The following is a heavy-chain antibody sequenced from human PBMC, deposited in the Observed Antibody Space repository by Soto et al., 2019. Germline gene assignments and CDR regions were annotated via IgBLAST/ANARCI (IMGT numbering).Heavy chain of an antibody. J-gene: IGHJ5*02. CDR3: SRVSRGGAGCAS. CDR1: GFTFSSYW. D-gene: IGHD3-16*01. Sequence: EVQLVESGGGLVQPGGSLRLSCVASGFTFSSYWMSWARQVPGRGLEWLAKIKQDGSEKNYVDSVRGRFTISRDNAKSSLYLEMNSLRADDTAVYFCSRVSRGGAGCASWGQGTLVTVSS. V-gene: IGHV3-7*03. CDR2: IKQDGSEK.